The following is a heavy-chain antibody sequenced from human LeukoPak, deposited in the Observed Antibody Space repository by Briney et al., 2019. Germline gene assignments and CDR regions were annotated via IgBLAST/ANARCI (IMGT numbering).Heavy chain of an antibody. CDR2: IKSKTAGGTT. CDR1: GFSFSDAW. D-gene: IGHD2-8*01. J-gene: IGHJ4*02. CDR3: TTDASPYCTNGKCYTGGNFDY. Sequence: PGGSLRLSCAASGFSFSDAWMSWVRQAPGKGLEWIGRIKSKTAGGTTDYAAPVKGRFTISRDDPQSTLYLQMSTLQTEDTAVYYCTTDASPYCTNGKCYTGGNFDYWGQGILVTVSS. V-gene: IGHV3-15*01.